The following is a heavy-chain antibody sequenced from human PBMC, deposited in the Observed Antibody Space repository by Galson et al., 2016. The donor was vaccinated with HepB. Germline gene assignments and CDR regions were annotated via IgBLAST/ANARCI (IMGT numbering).Heavy chain of an antibody. V-gene: IGHV3-7*03. Sequence: SLRLSCAASAFTFSTSWMTWVRQAPGKGLEWVANMKPDGGIIYYVDSVKGRFTISRDNAKNSLYLQMNNLRAEDTAVYYCARDPYYGACDIWGQGTMVTVSS. D-gene: IGHD3-10*01. J-gene: IGHJ3*02. CDR2: MKPDGGII. CDR1: AFTFSTSW. CDR3: ARDPYYGACDI.